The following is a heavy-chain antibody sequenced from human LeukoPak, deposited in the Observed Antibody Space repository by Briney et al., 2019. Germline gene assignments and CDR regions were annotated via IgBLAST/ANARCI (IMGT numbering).Heavy chain of an antibody. CDR1: GGSISGYY. Sequence: KPSETLSVTCTVSGGSISGYYWSWIRQPPGKGLEWIGYIHYSGSTNYNPSLKSRVTISVDTSKNQFSLKLSSVTAADTAVYYCARIIIMSYRYFDYWGQGTLVTVSS. CDR2: IHYSGST. V-gene: IGHV4-59*01. D-gene: IGHD3-16*01. CDR3: ARIIIMSYRYFDY. J-gene: IGHJ4*02.